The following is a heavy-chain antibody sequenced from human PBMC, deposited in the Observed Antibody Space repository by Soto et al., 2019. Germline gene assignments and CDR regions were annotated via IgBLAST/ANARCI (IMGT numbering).Heavy chain of an antibody. Sequence: SETLSLTCAVSGYSISSSYYWSWIRQPPGKGLEWIGYIYHGGATTYNASLKSRVTISVDTSKNQFFLKVNSVTAADTAVYFCARDSSGRHDYWGQGTPVTVSS. CDR2: IYHGGAT. D-gene: IGHD3-22*01. CDR3: ARDSSGRHDY. V-gene: IGHV4-61*01. CDR1: GYSISSSYY. J-gene: IGHJ4*02.